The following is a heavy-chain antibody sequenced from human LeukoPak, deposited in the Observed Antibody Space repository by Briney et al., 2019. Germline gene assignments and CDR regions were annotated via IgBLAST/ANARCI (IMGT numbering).Heavy chain of an antibody. V-gene: IGHV4-59*08. D-gene: IGHD3-10*01. CDR2: IYYSGTT. CDR3: ARLISGVGYFDY. J-gene: IGHJ4*02. CDR1: AGSISSHY. Sequence: SETLSLTCSVSAGSISSHYWSWIRQPPGKGLEWIGYIYYSGTTNYNPSLKSRVTISVDTSKNQFSLKLSSVTAADTAVYYCARLISGVGYFDYWGQGTLVTVSS.